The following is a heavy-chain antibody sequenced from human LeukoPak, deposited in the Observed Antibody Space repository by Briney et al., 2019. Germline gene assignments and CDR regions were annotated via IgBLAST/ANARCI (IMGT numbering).Heavy chain of an antibody. V-gene: IGHV4-59*01. CDR3: ARTAGYCSGGSCYSGGIYYYYGMDV. J-gene: IGHJ6*02. Sequence: SETLSLTCTVSGGSISSYYWSWIRQPPGKGLGWVGYIYYSGSTNYNPSLKSRVTISVDTSKNQFSLKLSSVTAADTAVYYCARTAGYCSGGSCYSGGIYYYYGMDVWGQGTTVTVSS. CDR1: GGSISSYY. CDR2: IYYSGST. D-gene: IGHD2-15*01.